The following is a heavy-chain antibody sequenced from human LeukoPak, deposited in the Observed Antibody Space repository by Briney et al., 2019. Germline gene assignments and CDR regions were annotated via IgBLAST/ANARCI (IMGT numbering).Heavy chain of an antibody. J-gene: IGHJ4*02. CDR3: ARGIGDIAAANTYYFDY. V-gene: IGHV3-21*01. CDR2: ISSSSSYI. CDR1: GFTFSSYS. D-gene: IGHD6-13*01. Sequence: TGGSLRLSCAASGFTFSSYSMNWVRQAPGKGLEWVSSISSSSSYIYYADSVKGRFTISRDNAKNSLYLQMNSLRAEDTAVYYCARGIGDIAAANTYYFDYWGQGTLVTVSS.